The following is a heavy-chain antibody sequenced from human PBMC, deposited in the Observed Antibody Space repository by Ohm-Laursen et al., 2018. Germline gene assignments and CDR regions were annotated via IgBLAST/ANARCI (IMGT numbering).Heavy chain of an antibody. V-gene: IGHV3-11*01. D-gene: IGHD5-18*01. CDR2: ISSTGSSM. CDR1: GFTFSDHY. J-gene: IGHJ4*02. Sequence: SLRLSCTASGFTFSDHYMTWIRQAPGKGLEWVSHISSTGSSMYYAYSVKGRFTISRDNTRNSLYLQMNSLRAEDMAVYYCARARYSYPSLRRFDYWGQGTLVTVSS. CDR3: ARARYSYPSLRRFDY.